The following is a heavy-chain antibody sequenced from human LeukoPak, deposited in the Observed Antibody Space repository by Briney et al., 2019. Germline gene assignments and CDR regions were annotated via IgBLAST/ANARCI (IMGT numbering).Heavy chain of an antibody. J-gene: IGHJ3*02. CDR1: GFTFSSYA. Sequence: GGSLRLSCAASGFTFSSYAMHWVRQAPGKGLEWVAVISYDGSNKYYADSVKGRFTISRDNSKNTLYLQMNSLRAEDTAVYYCARWTNFHAFDIWGQGTLVTVSS. V-gene: IGHV3-30-3*01. CDR2: ISYDGSNK. CDR3: ARWTNFHAFDI. D-gene: IGHD1-1*01.